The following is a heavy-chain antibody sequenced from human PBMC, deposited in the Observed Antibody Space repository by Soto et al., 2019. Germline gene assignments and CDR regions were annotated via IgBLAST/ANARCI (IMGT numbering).Heavy chain of an antibody. D-gene: IGHD2-2*02. V-gene: IGHV1-2*02. CDR3: ASAASRHTPDWVDP. CDR2: INPNSGGT. CDR1: GYTFTAYY. J-gene: IGHJ5*02. Sequence: PSVKVFGKTSGYTFTAYYIHWVRQAPGQGLEWMGWINPNSGGTNYAQKFQGRVAMTRDTSISTAYMELSRLVSDDTAVYCCASAASRHTPDWVDPWCQGVLVSLFS.